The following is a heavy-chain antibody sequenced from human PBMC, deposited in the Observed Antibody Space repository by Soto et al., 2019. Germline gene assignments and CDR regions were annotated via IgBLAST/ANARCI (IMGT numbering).Heavy chain of an antibody. CDR1: GGTFSSYA. CDR2: IIPMYGPA. V-gene: IGHV1-69*01. D-gene: IGHD3-10*01. J-gene: IGHJ5*02. CDR3: ARVTPMVRGVIDNCCDP. Sequence: QVPLVQSGAEVKKPGSSVTVSCKASGGTFSSYAIHWVRQAPGQGLEWMGGIIPMYGPAKYAQGFQGRFTITADEATTTVYMELTSLTSHDTAVYYCARVTPMVRGVIDNCCDPWGHGTLVTVSS.